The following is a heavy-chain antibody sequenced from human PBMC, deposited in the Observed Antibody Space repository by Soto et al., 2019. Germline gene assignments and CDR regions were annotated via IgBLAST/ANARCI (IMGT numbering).Heavy chain of an antibody. CDR3: AREKGVRCSSTSCYARYLDY. D-gene: IGHD2-2*01. V-gene: IGHV3-30-3*01. CDR1: GFTFSSYA. J-gene: IGHJ4*02. CDR2: ISYDGSNK. Sequence: GGSLRLSCAASGFTFSSYAMHWVRQAPGKGLEWVAVISYDGSNKYYADSVKGRFTISRDNSKNTLYLQMNSLRAEDTAVYYCAREKGVRCSSTSCYARYLDYWGQGTLVTVSS.